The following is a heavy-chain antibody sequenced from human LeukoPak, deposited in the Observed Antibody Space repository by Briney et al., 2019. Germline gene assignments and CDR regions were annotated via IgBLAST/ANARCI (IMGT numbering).Heavy chain of an antibody. D-gene: IGHD3-10*01. CDR2: ISYDGSNK. V-gene: IGHV3-30*18. J-gene: IGHJ4*02. CDR1: GFTFSSYG. CDR3: AKITFVDYGSGSPLDY. Sequence: PGGPLRLSCAASGFTFSSYGMHWVRQAPGKGLEWVAVISYDGSNKYYADSVKGRFTISRDNSKNTLYLQMNSLRAEDTAVYYCAKITFVDYGSGSPLDYWGQGTLVTVSS.